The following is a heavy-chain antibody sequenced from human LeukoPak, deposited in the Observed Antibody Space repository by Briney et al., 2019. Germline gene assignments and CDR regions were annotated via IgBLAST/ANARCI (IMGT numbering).Heavy chain of an antibody. CDR2: ISYDGSNK. CDR1: GFIFGSYG. J-gene: IGHJ6*02. V-gene: IGHV3-30*18. CDR3: AKSPGSDYSNYGKYGMDV. Sequence: GGSLRLSCAASGFIFGSYGMHWVRQAPGKGLEWVAVISYDGSNKYYADSVKGRFTISRDNSKNTLYLQMNSLRAEDTAVYYCAKSPGSDYSNYGKYGMDVWGQGTTVTVSS. D-gene: IGHD4-11*01.